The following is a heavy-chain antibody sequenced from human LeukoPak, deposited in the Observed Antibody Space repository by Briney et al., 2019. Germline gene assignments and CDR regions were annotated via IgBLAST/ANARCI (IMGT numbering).Heavy chain of an antibody. D-gene: IGHD3-9*01. CDR1: GGSISSSSYY. J-gene: IGHJ6*02. Sequence: SETLSLTCTVSGGSISSSSYYWGWIRQPPGKGLEWIGSIYYSGSTYYNPSLKSRVTISVDTSKNQFSLKLSSVTAADTAMYYCARRDDVLTGYYSYYYYGMDVWGQGTTVTVSS. CDR2: IYYSGST. CDR3: ARRDDVLTGYYSYYYYGMDV. V-gene: IGHV4-39*07.